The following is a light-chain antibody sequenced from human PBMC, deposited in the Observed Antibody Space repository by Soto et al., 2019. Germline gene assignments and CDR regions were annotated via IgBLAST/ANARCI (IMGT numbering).Light chain of an antibody. CDR2: GAS. CDR1: QSVSSN. J-gene: IGKJ1*01. V-gene: IGKV3-15*01. CDR3: QQYNNWPPWT. Sequence: EIVMTQSPATLSVSPGERATLSCRASQSVSSNLAWYQQKPGQAPRLLIYGASTRATGIPARFGGSGSGTGFTLTISGLQAEDFAVYYCQQYNNWPPWTFGQGTKVEIK.